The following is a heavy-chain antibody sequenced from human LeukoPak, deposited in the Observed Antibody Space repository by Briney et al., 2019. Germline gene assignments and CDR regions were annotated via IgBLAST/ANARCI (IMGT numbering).Heavy chain of an antibody. D-gene: IGHD5-18*01. CDR2: IYPSDSDT. J-gene: IGHJ4*02. CDR3: ARPQRGYSYGPDY. CDR1: GYSFTSHW. Sequence: GESLKISCKCSGYSFTSHWIGLVRQLPGKGLEWRGIIYPSDSDTRYSPSFQGQATPPSNKSISTAYLKWSSLKASATAMYYCARPQRGYSYGPDYWGQGTLVTVSS. V-gene: IGHV5-51*01.